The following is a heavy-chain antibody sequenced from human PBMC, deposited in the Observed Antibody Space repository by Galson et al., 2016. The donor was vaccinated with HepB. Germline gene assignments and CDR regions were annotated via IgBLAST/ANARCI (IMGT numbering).Heavy chain of an antibody. Sequence: PALVKPTQTLTLTCTFSGFSLSTRGLCVSWIRQPPGKALEWLALIDWDDNKYYSTSLKTRLTISKDTSKNQVVLTMTNVDPVDTATYSCARTPALLYFYGMDVWGLGTLVTVSS. CDR1: GFSLSTRGLC. CDR3: ARTPALLYFYGMDV. V-gene: IGHV2-70*01. CDR2: IDWDDNK. D-gene: IGHD6-25*01. J-gene: IGHJ6*02.